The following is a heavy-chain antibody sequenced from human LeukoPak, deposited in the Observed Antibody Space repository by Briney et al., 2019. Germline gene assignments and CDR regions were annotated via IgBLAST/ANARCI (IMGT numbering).Heavy chain of an antibody. CDR2: IYYSGST. Sequence: SETLSLTCTVSGGSISSSSYYWGWIRQPPGKGLEWIGSIYYSGSTYYNPSLKSRATISVDTSKNQFSLKLSSVTAADTAVYYCARPISSGSYSFDLGYWGQGTLVTVSS. D-gene: IGHD1-26*01. CDR3: ARPISSGSYSFDLGY. V-gene: IGHV4-39*01. J-gene: IGHJ4*02. CDR1: GGSISSSSYY.